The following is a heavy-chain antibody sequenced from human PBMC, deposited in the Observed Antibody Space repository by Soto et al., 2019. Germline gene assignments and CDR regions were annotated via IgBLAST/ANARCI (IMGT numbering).Heavy chain of an antibody. CDR1: GFTFSSYS. D-gene: IGHD2-8*01. Sequence: EVQLVESGGGLVQPGGSLRLSCAASGFTFSSYSMNWVRQAPGKGLEWVSYISSSSSTIYYADSVKGRFTISRDNAKNSLYLQMNSLRAEDTAVYYCARPGGLDCTNGVCYTWDYFDYWGQGTLVTVSS. CDR2: ISSSSSTI. V-gene: IGHV3-48*01. J-gene: IGHJ4*02. CDR3: ARPGGLDCTNGVCYTWDYFDY.